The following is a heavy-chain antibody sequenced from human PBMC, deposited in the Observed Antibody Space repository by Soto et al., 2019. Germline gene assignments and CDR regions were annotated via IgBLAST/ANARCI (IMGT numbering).Heavy chain of an antibody. V-gene: IGHV1-18*01. CDR2: ISGYNGNT. Sequence: QVQLVQSGAEVKKPGASVTVSCKASGYTFTNYGFSWVRQAPGQGLEWMGWISGYNGNTKYAEKFQNRVTMTTDTSTNTAKLELRSLRSYDTAVYYCAGEGQAPYYYYGLDVWGQGTAVSVSS. CDR1: GYTFTNYG. CDR3: AGEGQAPYYYYGLDV. J-gene: IGHJ6*02.